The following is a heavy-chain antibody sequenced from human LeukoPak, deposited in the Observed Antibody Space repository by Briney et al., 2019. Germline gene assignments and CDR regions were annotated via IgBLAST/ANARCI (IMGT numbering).Heavy chain of an antibody. CDR3: RSWQGPFDL. Sequence: SGGSLRLSCAASGFTVSINEMSWVRQPPAKGLEWVLVSYSGGTTFYADSVKGRFTLSRDNSKNTLYLQMNSLRVEDTAMYYCRSWQGPFDLWGQGTMVTVSS. V-gene: IGHV3-53*01. CDR2: SYSGGTT. D-gene: IGHD6-13*01. J-gene: IGHJ3*01. CDR1: GFTVSINE.